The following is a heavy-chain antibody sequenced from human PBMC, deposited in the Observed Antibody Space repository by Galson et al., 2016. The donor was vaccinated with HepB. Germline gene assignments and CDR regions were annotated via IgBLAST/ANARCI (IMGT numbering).Heavy chain of an antibody. CDR1: GASVSSGGYH. CDR3: ATRISPRPFDI. J-gene: IGHJ3*02. D-gene: IGHD6-6*01. V-gene: IGHV4-61*02. Sequence: TLSLTCSVSGASVSSGGYHWTWIRQSAGKGLEWVGRIFTYGSTNYNPSPRSRATVSLDTSKNQFSLRLDSMTAADSGIYYCATRISPRPFDIWGRGTMVTVSS. CDR2: IFTYGST.